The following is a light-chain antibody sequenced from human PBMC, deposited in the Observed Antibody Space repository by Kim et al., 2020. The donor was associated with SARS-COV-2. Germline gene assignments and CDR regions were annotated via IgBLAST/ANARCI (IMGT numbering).Light chain of an antibody. CDR2: EVS. V-gene: IGKV2D-29*02. J-gene: IGKJ2*01. CDR1: QSLLHSDGKIY. CDR3: MQSIQLPYT. Sequence: QPASISCKSSQSLLHSDGKIYLCCYVQKQGQSPQILIYEVSNRFSGVPDRCSGSGSGTDVTLKISRVEAEDVGVYYCMQSIQLPYTFGQGTKLEI.